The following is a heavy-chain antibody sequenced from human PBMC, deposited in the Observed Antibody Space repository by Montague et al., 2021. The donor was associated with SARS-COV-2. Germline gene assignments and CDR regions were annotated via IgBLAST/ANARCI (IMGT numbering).Heavy chain of an antibody. V-gene: IGHV3-21*01. CDR1: GFTFSSYS. D-gene: IGHD3-10*01. J-gene: IGHJ3*02. CDR2: ISSSSSYI. CDR3: ARSHELWFGENPQGPGAFDI. Sequence: SLRLSCAASGFTFSSYSMNWVRQAPGKGLEWVSSISSSSSYIYYADSVKGRVTISRDNAKNSLYLQMNSLRAEDTAVYYCARSHELWFGENPQGPGAFDIWGQGTMVTVSS.